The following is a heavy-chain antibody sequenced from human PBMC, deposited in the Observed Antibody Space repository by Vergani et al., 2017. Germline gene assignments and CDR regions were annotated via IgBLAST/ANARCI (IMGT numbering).Heavy chain of an antibody. CDR1: GGPLSGYY. V-gene: IGHV4-59*01. Sequence: QVQLQESGPGLVRPSEPLSLTCTGSGGPLSGYYWNWIRPTPGGGLEWSGYVEDSGYFNYNPSLKPRVSMSSYTANNQFSLLLSAVTVADAAVYYCARSIVSRLPPDCFDNWGQGTLVTVSS. CDR2: VEDSGYF. D-gene: IGHD5-18*01. CDR3: ARSIVSRLPPDCFDN. J-gene: IGHJ4*02.